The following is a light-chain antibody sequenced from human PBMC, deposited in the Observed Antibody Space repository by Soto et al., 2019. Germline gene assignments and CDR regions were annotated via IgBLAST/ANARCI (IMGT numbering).Light chain of an antibody. CDR2: GAS. V-gene: IGKV3-20*01. CDR3: KQYGSSPKYT. Sequence: EIVLTQSTGTLSLSPGERATLSCRASQSVSSSYLAWYQQKPGQAPRLLIYGASSRATGITDRFSGSGSGTDFTLSISSMELEDFTLYYSKQYGSSPKYTCGQETKLTIK. J-gene: IGKJ2*01. CDR1: QSVSSSY.